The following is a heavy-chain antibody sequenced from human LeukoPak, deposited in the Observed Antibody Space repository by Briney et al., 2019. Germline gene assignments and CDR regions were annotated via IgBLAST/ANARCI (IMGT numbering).Heavy chain of an antibody. V-gene: IGHV3-48*03. CDR2: ISGSGLSI. Sequence: GGSLRLSCAASGFIFNSYEMNWVRQAPGKGLEWVSYISGSGLSIYYADSVKGRFTISRDNAKNTLYLQMNSLRAEDTAVYYCARDSSSWYYVVDYWGQGTLVTVSS. CDR1: GFIFNSYE. D-gene: IGHD6-13*01. CDR3: ARDSSSWYYVVDY. J-gene: IGHJ4*02.